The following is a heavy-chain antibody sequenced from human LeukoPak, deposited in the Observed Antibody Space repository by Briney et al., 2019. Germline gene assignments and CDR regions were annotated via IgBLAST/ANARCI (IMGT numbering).Heavy chain of an antibody. CDR3: ARVSSGWYEEFDY. D-gene: IGHD6-19*01. CDR2: INPNSGGT. Sequence: ASVKVSCKASGYTFTSYYMHWVRQAPGQGLEWMGRINPNSGGTNYAQKFQGRVTMTRDTSISTAYMELSRLRSDDTAVYYCARVSSGWYEEFDYWGQGTLVTVSS. J-gene: IGHJ4*02. CDR1: GYTFTSYY. V-gene: IGHV1-2*06.